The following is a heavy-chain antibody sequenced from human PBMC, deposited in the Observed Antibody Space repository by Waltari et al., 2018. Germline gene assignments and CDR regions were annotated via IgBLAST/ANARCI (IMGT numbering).Heavy chain of an antibody. J-gene: IGHJ5*02. CDR2: FYGGVST. D-gene: IGHD1-26*01. V-gene: IGHV3-53*01. CDR3: ARPVGNET. CDR1: GFSVSGVY. Sequence: EVQLVESGGGLVQPGGSLRLSCAASGFSVSGVYMTWVRQAPGKGLQWVSIFYGGVSTYYADSVKGRFTISRDNSKNTVFLQMNSLRVDDTAVYYCARPVGNETWGQGTLVTVSS.